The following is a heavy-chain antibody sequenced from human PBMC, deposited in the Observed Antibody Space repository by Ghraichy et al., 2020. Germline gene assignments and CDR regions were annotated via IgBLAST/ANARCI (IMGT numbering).Heavy chain of an antibody. CDR1: GGSISSSSFY. J-gene: IGHJ4*02. CDR3: ARVRVVASLSTFDY. CDR2: IYYRGNA. Sequence: SETLSLMCTVSGGSISSSSFYWAWIRQSPGKRLEWIGSIYYRGNAYYNPSLRSRVTLSLDTPKNQFSLKLSALTAADTAVYYCARVRVVASLSTFDYWGQGSLVTVSS. V-gene: IGHV4-39*01. D-gene: IGHD2-15*01.